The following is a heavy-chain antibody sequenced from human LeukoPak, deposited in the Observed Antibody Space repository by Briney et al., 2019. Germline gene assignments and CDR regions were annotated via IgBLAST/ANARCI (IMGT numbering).Heavy chain of an antibody. V-gene: IGHV3-66*01. CDR1: GFTVSSNY. Sequence: PGGSLRLSCAASGFTVSSNYMSWVRQAPGKGLGWVSVIYSGGSTYYADSVEGRFTISRDNSKNTLYLQMNSLRAEDTAVYYCARDGRYSSSWYYFDYWGQGTLVTVSS. CDR3: ARDGRYSSSWYYFDY. CDR2: IYSGGST. J-gene: IGHJ4*02. D-gene: IGHD6-13*01.